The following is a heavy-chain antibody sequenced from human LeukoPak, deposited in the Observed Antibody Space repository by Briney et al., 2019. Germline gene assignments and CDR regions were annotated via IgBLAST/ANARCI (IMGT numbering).Heavy chain of an antibody. CDR2: IYTSGST. Sequence: SETLSLTCTVSGGSISSGSYYWSWIRQPAGKGLEWIGRIYTSGSTNYNPSLKSRVTISVDTSKNQFSLKLSSVTAADTAVYYCARVGGDYYGSDHFDYWGQGTLVTVSS. CDR1: GGSISSGSYY. CDR3: ARVGGDYYGSDHFDY. D-gene: IGHD3-10*01. V-gene: IGHV4-61*02. J-gene: IGHJ4*02.